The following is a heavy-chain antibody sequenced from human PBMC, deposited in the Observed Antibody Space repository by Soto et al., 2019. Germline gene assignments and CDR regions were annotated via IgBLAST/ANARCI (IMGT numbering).Heavy chain of an antibody. CDR1: GFAFNNYG. Sequence: GGSLRLSCTVSGFAFNNYGINWVRQAPGKGLEWVSSISKSDYTYYSDSVKGRFAISRDNAESSVSLQMNTLRVEDTAVYYCAREDRIIILAVSDVWGQGHLVTVSS. D-gene: IGHD2-2*01. V-gene: IGHV3-21*01. CDR2: ISKSDYT. CDR3: AREDRIIILAVSDV. J-gene: IGHJ4*02.